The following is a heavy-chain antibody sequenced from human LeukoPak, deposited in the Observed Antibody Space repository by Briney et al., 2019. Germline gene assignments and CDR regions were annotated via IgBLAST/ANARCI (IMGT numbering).Heavy chain of an antibody. CDR3: ARVTGVYWYFDL. CDR1: GFTLSEHY. Sequence: PGGSLRLSCAASGFTLSEHYIDWVREATGKGLEWVGRSRKEGNDYTTDYAASVKGRFTISRDDSKTSLYLQMNSLKTEDTAVYYCARVTGVYWYFDLWGRGTLVTVSS. D-gene: IGHD1-14*01. V-gene: IGHV3-72*01. CDR2: SRKEGNDYTT. J-gene: IGHJ2*01.